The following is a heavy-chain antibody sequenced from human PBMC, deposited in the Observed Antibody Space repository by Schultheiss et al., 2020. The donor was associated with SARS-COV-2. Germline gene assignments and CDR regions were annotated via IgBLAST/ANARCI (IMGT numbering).Heavy chain of an antibody. CDR2: INPNSGGT. V-gene: IGHV1-2*02. Sequence: ASVKVSCKASGYTFTGYYMHWVRQAPGQGLEWMGWINPNSGGTNYAQKFQGRVTMTRDTSISTAYMELSSVTAADTAVYYCARRGLVDNWNYPREAYFDYWGQGTLVTVSS. J-gene: IGHJ4*02. CDR1: GYTFTGYY. CDR3: ARRGLVDNWNYPREAYFDY. D-gene: IGHD1-7*01.